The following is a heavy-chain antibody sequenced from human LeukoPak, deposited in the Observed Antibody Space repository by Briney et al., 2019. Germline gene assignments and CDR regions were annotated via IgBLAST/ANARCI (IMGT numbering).Heavy chain of an antibody. Sequence: ASVKVSCKASGGTFSSYAISWVRQAPGQGLEWMGGIIPIFGTANYAQKFQGRVTITADESTSTAYMELSSLGSEDTAVYYCARPGSGSYSFAAFDIWGQGTMVTVSS. CDR1: GGTFSSYA. V-gene: IGHV1-69*01. D-gene: IGHD1-26*01. J-gene: IGHJ3*02. CDR2: IIPIFGTA. CDR3: ARPGSGSYSFAAFDI.